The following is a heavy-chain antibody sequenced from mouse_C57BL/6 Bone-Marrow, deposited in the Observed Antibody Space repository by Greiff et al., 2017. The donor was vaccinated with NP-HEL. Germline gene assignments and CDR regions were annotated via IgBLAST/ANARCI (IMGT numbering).Heavy chain of an antibody. J-gene: IGHJ3*01. V-gene: IGHV5-4*03. CDR2: ISAGGSYT. Sequence: EVKLVESGGGLVKPGGSLKLSCAASGFTFSSYAMSWVRQTPEKRLEWVATISAGGSYTNYPDNVKGRFTISRDNAKNNLYLQMSHLKSEDTAMYYCARRDYGSSPFAYWGQGTLVTVSA. CDR1: GFTFSSYA. D-gene: IGHD1-1*01. CDR3: ARRDYGSSPFAY.